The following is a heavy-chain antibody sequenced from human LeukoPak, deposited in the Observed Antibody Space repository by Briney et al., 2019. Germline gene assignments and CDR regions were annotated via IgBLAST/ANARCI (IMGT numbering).Heavy chain of an antibody. CDR3: ARDSAPVRTSWYFDP. D-gene: IGHD1-14*01. J-gene: IGHJ2*01. V-gene: IGHV4-59*11. CDR1: GGSISSHY. Sequence: SETLSLTCTVSGGSISSHYWSWIRQPPGKGLEWIGYIYYSGSTKYNPYLTSRVTISLDTSRNQFSLKLNSVTAADTAVYYCARDSAPVRTSWYFDPWGRGTLVTVSS. CDR2: IYYSGST.